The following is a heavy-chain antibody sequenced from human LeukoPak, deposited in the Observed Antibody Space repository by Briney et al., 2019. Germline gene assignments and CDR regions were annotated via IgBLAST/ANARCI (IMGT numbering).Heavy chain of an antibody. Sequence: ASQTLSPTCTVSGGSISSGGYSWSWIRQHPGKGLECIGYIYYSGSTYYNPPLKSRVTISVDTSKNQFSLKLSSVTAADTAVYYCARDRRGYSSSWYYWGQGTLVTVSS. CDR1: GGSISSGGYS. J-gene: IGHJ4*02. CDR3: ARDRRGYSSSWYY. V-gene: IGHV4-31*03. CDR2: IYYSGST. D-gene: IGHD6-13*01.